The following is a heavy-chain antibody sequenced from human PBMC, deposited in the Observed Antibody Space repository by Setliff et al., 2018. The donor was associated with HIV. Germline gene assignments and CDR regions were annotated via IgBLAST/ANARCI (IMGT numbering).Heavy chain of an antibody. CDR3: ARGVPLLPPHY. D-gene: IGHD2-21*02. Sequence: KASETLSLTCTVSGDSISSNNYYWGWIRQPPGKGPEWIGRIFYSETVYYGGRTYYSPSLKSRVTISVDTSKNQFSLSLTSVTAADTAVYYCARGVPLLPPHYWGQGTLVTVSS. CDR1: GDSISSNNYY. CDR2: IFYSETVYYGGRT. J-gene: IGHJ4*02. V-gene: IGHV4-39*07.